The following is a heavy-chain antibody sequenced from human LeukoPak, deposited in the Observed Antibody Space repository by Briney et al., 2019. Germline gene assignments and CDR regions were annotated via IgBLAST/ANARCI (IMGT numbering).Heavy chain of an antibody. CDR1: GGSISSSSYY. CDR2: IYYSGTT. V-gene: IGHV4-39*07. CDR3: ARDSPVDYVGTNWFDP. Sequence: SETLSLTCTVSGGSISSSSYYWAWIRQPPGKGLEWIGSIYYSGTTYYNPSLKSRVTISIDTSKSQFSLKVNSMTAADTAVYYCARDSPVDYVGTNWFDPWGQGTLVTVSS. D-gene: IGHD4-17*01. J-gene: IGHJ5*02.